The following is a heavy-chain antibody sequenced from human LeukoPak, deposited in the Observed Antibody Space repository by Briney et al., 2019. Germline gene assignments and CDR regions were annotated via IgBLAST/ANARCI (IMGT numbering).Heavy chain of an antibody. CDR3: ARGLAFGGDTNWFYA. CDR2: INHSGST. J-gene: IGHJ5*02. V-gene: IGHV4-34*01. Sequence: IPSETLSLTCAVYGGSFSGYYWSWIRQPPGKGLEWIGEINHSGSTNYNPSLKSRVTISVDTSKNQFSLKLISVTAADTAVYYCARGLAFGGDTNWFYACGQRTLVTVSS. D-gene: IGHD3-16*01. CDR1: GGSFSGYY.